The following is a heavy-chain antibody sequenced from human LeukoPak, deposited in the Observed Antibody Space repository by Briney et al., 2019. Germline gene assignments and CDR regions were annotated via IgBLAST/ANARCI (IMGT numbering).Heavy chain of an antibody. J-gene: IGHJ6*02. CDR3: AKDGDSYYYYYGMDV. CDR1: GFTFSSYG. CDR2: ISYDGSNK. Sequence: PGRSLRLSCAASGFTFSSYGMPWVRQAPGKGLEWVAVISYDGSNKYYADSVKGRFTISRDNSKNTLYLQMNSLRAEDTAVYYCAKDGDSYYYYYGMDVWGQGTTVTVSS. V-gene: IGHV3-30*18. D-gene: IGHD4-17*01.